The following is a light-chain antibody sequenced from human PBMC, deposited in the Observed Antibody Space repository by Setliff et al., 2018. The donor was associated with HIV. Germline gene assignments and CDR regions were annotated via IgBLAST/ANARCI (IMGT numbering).Light chain of an antibody. J-gene: IGLJ2*01. Sequence: QSALTQPASVSGSPGQSITISCTGSISDVGGYYYVSWYQQYPGKAPKVLIYEVSNRPSGISNRFSGSKSGNTASLTISGLQTEDEADYYCSSFSSRTLVVFGGGTKGTV. V-gene: IGLV2-14*01. CDR2: EVS. CDR3: SSFSSRTLVV. CDR1: ISDVGGYYY.